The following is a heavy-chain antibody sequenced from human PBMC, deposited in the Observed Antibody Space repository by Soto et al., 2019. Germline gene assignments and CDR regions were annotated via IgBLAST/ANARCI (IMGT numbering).Heavy chain of an antibody. J-gene: IGHJ4*01. CDR1: GFTFRGST. Sequence: RGSLIVSWVGTGFTFRGSTMHWVRQASGKGLEWIGLISIKPNNYATVYAASVTGRFTLSRDDSKNTAYLQMNSLKTEDTAVYYCTRAYAHSLYYFDPLG. CDR3: TRAYAHSLYYFDP. V-gene: IGHV3-73*01. CDR2: ISIKPNNYAT. D-gene: IGHD2-2*01.